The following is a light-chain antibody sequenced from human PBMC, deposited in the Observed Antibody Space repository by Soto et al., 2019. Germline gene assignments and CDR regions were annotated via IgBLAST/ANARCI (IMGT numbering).Light chain of an antibody. CDR3: SSHSSSSTDDV. CDR2: EVN. CDR1: TSDLGSAKY. J-gene: IGLJ1*01. Sequence: QSALAQPASVSGSPGQSITISCTGSTSDLGSAKYVSWYQQHPGKAPKVMIYEVNNRPSGVSNRFSGSKSGNTASLTISGLQAEDEADYYCSSHSSSSTDDVFGTGTKLTVL. V-gene: IGLV2-14*01.